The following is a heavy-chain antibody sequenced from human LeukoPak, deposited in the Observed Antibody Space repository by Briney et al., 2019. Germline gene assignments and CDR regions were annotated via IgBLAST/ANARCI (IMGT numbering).Heavy chain of an antibody. CDR1: GYSFADSW. V-gene: IGHV5-51*01. Sequence: GESLKISCKGSGYSFADSWVAWVRQMPGKGLEWMAIIYPDDSDTRYSPSFEGQVTISADKSISTAYLQWSSLKASDTAKYYCARSPMGWGYGMDVWGQGTTVTVSS. J-gene: IGHJ6*02. D-gene: IGHD3-10*01. CDR3: ARSPMGWGYGMDV. CDR2: IYPDDSDT.